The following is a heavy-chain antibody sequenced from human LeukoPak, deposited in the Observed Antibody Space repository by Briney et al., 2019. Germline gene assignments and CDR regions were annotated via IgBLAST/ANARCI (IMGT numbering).Heavy chain of an antibody. CDR1: GFTFSSYG. J-gene: IGHJ6*02. D-gene: IGHD5-24*01. V-gene: IGHV3-30*18. CDR2: ISYDGSNK. Sequence: PGRSLRLSCAASGFTFSSYGMHWVRQAPGKGLEWVAVISYDGSNKYYADSVKGRFTISRDNSENTLSLQMNSLRAEDTAVYYCAKDPGGGYNYFYGMDIWGQGTTVTVSS. CDR3: AKDPGGGYNYFYGMDI.